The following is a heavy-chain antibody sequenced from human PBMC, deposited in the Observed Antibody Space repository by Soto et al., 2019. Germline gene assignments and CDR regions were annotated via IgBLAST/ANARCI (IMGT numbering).Heavy chain of an antibody. Sequence: GGSLRLSCYASEFTFSRYTMNWVRQAPGRGLVWVASINGNSNHIYYADSVKGRFTISRHNAKNSLFLQMNSLRAADTAVYYCAREQARGVIQSYYGLEVSRQVTTGTFAS. CDR1: EFTFSRYT. CDR2: INGNSNHI. CDR3: AREQARGVIQSYYGLEV. D-gene: IGHD2-21*01. J-gene: IGHJ6*01. V-gene: IGHV3-21*01.